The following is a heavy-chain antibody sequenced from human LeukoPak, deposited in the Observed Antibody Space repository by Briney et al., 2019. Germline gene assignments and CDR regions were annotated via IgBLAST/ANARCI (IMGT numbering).Heavy chain of an antibody. CDR2: IYYSGST. D-gene: IGHD6-6*01. Sequence: PSETLSLTCTVSGGSISSYYWSWIRQPPGKGLEWIGYIYYSGSTNYNPSLKSRVTMSVDTSKNQFSLKLSSVTAADTAVYYCARSSPGNWFDPWGQGTLVTVSS. V-gene: IGHV4-59*01. J-gene: IGHJ5*02. CDR3: ARSSPGNWFDP. CDR1: GGSISSYY.